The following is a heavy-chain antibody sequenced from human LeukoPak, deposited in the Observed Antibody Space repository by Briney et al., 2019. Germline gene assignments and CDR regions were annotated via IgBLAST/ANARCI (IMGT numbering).Heavy chain of an antibody. D-gene: IGHD5-18*01. CDR1: GGSFSGYY. J-gene: IGHJ4*02. Sequence: SETLSLTCAVYGGSFSGYYWSWIRQPPGKGLEWIGEINHSGSTNYNPSLKSRVTISVDTSKNQFSLKLSSVTAADTAVYYCARVPPGYSYGNFDYWGQRTLVTVSS. V-gene: IGHV4-34*01. CDR2: INHSGST. CDR3: ARVPPGYSYGNFDY.